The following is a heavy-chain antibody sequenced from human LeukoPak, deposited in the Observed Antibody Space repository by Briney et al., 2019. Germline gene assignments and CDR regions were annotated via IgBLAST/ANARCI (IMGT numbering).Heavy chain of an antibody. D-gene: IGHD6-13*01. CDR1: GGSFSSSSYY. V-gene: IGHV4-39*07. CDR2: IYYSGST. J-gene: IGHJ4*02. Sequence: PSETLSLTCTVSGGSFSSSSYYWGWIRQPPGKGLEWIGSIYYSGSTYYNPSLKSRVTIPVDTSKDQFSLKLSSVTAADTAVYYCARGRVAAAGPLPYFDYWGQGTLVTVSS. CDR3: ARGRVAAAGPLPYFDY.